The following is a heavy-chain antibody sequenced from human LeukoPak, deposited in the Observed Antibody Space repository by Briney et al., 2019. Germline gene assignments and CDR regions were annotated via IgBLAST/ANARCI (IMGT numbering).Heavy chain of an antibody. D-gene: IGHD1-26*01. CDR2: TWYDGSNK. Sequence: PGGSLRLSCAASGFTFSIYGMHWVRQAQGKGLEWVALTWYDGSNKNYADSVKGRFTISRDNSKNTLYLQMNSLRGEDTAVYYCARGGLTIVEATTSWYLDYWGQGTLVTVSS. CDR3: ARGGLTIVEATTSWYLDY. J-gene: IGHJ4*02. V-gene: IGHV3-33*01. CDR1: GFTFSIYG.